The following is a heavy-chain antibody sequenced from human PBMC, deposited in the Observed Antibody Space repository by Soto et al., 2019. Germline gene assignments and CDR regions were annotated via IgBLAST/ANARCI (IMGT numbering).Heavy chain of an antibody. CDR2: IRPDNGNR. D-gene: IGHD1-20*01. CDR1: GYTFSTSG. V-gene: IGHV1-18*01. Sequence: GASVKVSCKTSGYTFSTSGTSWVRQAPGQGLGWVGWIRPDNGNRKSAQRLQGRVTLTTDTSASTAYMELRSLTSDDTAMYYCARDTESNRYNDWGQGTLVTVSS. CDR3: ARDTESNRYND. J-gene: IGHJ1*01.